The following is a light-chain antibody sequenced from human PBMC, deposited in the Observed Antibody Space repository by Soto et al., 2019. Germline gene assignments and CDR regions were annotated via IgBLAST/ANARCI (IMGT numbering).Light chain of an antibody. V-gene: IGKV2-29*03. CDR3: MQAIDIPWT. Sequence: DIVMTQTPLSSPVTLGQPASISCRSSQSLLHSDGKTYFYWYAQKAGQAPQPLIYEVSNRFSGVPERFSGSGSRTDFTLKISRVEADDVGIYYCMQAIDIPWTFGQGTKVDIK. CDR1: QSLLHSDGKTY. CDR2: EVS. J-gene: IGKJ1*01.